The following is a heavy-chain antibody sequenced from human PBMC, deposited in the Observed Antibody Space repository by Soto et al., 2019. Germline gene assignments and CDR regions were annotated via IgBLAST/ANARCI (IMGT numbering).Heavy chain of an antibody. D-gene: IGHD3-16*02. CDR3: ARAPETPPIVRVVVPYFFDS. CDR1: GGSISSSSYY. CDR2: MYYSGST. J-gene: IGHJ4*02. V-gene: IGHV4-39*01. Sequence: SETLSLTCTVSGGSISSSSYYWGWIRQPPGKGLEWIGSMYYSGSTYYNPSLKSRVTISVDTSKNQFSLSVSSVTAADTAVYYCARAPETPPIVRVVVPYFFDSWGQGTLVTVSS.